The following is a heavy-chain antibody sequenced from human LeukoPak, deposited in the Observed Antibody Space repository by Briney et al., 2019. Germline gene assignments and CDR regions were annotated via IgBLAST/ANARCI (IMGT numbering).Heavy chain of an antibody. Sequence: ASVKVSCKASGYTFVNYGITWVRLVPGHGLEWLGWVSTNNGNTDYAQKVQGRVTMTTDTSTSTAYMELRSLTSDDTAVYYCARVYYSSTYDYWYFDLWGRGTLVTVSS. CDR2: VSTNNGNT. J-gene: IGHJ2*01. V-gene: IGHV1-18*01. CDR3: ARVYYSSTYDYWYFDL. D-gene: IGHD6-13*01. CDR1: GYTFVNYG.